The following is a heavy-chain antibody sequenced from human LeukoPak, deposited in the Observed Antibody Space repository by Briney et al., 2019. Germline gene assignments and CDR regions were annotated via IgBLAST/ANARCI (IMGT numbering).Heavy chain of an antibody. CDR1: GDSISSYY. D-gene: IGHD5-18*01. CDR2: IYYSGFT. V-gene: IGHV4-59*01. J-gene: IGHJ4*02. CDR3: ARGYSSSGCYFDY. Sequence: SETLSLTCIVSGDSISSYYWSWIRQTPGKELEWIEYIYYSGFTSYHSSLKSRVTISVDTSKNQFSLNLTSVTAADTAVYYCARGYSSSGCYFDYWGQGVLVTVSS.